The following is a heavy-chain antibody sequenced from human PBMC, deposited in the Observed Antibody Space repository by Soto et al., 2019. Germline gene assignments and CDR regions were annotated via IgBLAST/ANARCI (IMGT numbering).Heavy chain of an antibody. CDR3: AKGLGGNPYFDY. J-gene: IGHJ4*02. Sequence: EVQLLESGGGLVQPGGSLRLSCTASGFTFSSYAMSWVRQAPGKGLEWVSAISGSGGSTYYADSVKGRFTISRDNSKNTLYLQMNSLRAEDTAVYYCAKGLGGNPYFDYWGQGTLVTVSS. D-gene: IGHD3-16*01. CDR2: ISGSGGST. CDR1: GFTFSSYA. V-gene: IGHV3-23*01.